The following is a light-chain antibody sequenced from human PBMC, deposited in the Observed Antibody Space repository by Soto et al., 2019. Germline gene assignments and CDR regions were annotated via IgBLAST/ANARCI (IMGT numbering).Light chain of an antibody. CDR2: AAS. CDR1: KSSSSY. CDR3: KQRYNTPIT. J-gene: IGKJ5*01. V-gene: IGKV1-39*01. Sequence: DVPMSKCPSALSASLLARVTTPCLASKSSSSYLNWYQQKPGQAPKRLIYAASSWQTGVPSRFSGSGSGTDFTLTISRVQPEDFGTYYCKQRYNTPITFGQGTRLEI.